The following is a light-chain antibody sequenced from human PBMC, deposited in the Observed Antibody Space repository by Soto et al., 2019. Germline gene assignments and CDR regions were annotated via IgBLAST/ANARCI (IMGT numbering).Light chain of an antibody. J-gene: IGKJ5*01. V-gene: IGKV3-20*01. Sequence: EIVLTQSPGTLSLSPWERATLSCRASQSVSSSYLAWYQQKPGQPPRLLIYGASRRATNIPARFSGGGSDTEFTLTISTLQSEDFAVYYCQQYGSSPITFGQGTRLEIK. CDR2: GAS. CDR1: QSVSSSY. CDR3: QQYGSSPIT.